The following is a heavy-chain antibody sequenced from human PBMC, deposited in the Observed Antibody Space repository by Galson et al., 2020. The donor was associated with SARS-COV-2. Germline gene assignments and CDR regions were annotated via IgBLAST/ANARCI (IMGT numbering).Heavy chain of an antibody. Sequence: GGSLRLSCSASGFTFSNYAMHWVRQAPGKGLEYVSAISSNGGSTYYADSVKGRFTISRDNSKNTLYLQMSSLRAEDTSVYYCVKLSVSGTTVDYWGQGTLVTVSS. J-gene: IGHJ4*02. V-gene: IGHV3-64D*06. CDR3: VKLSVSGTTVDY. CDR2: ISSNGGST. D-gene: IGHD1-1*01. CDR1: GFTFSNYA.